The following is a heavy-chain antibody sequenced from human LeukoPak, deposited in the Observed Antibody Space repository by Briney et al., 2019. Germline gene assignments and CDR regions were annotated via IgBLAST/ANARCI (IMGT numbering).Heavy chain of an antibody. V-gene: IGHV3-23*01. CDR3: ANEGLGYCSITSWYSGGAPIDY. CDR1: GFTFSSYA. J-gene: IGHJ4*02. CDR2: ITGGGGRT. Sequence: PGGSLRLSCAASGFTFSSYAMNWVRQAPGKGLEWVSVITGGGGRTYYADSVKGRFTISRDNSKNTLYLQMNSLRAEDTAGYYCANEGLGYCSITSWYSGGAPIDYWGQGTLVTVSS. D-gene: IGHD2-2*01.